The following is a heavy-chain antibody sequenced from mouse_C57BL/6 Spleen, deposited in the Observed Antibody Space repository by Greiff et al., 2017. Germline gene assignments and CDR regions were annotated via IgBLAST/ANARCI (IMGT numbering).Heavy chain of an antibody. CDR1: GYTFTGYW. V-gene: IGHV1-9*01. Sequence: QVQLQQSGAELMKPGASVKLSCKATGYTFTGYWIEWVKQRPGHGLEWIGEILPGRGSTNYNEKFKGKATFAADPSSNTAYMQLSRLTTEDSAIYYCARGDPQLRLPAFDYWGQGTTLTVSS. J-gene: IGHJ2*01. CDR2: ILPGRGST. D-gene: IGHD3-2*02. CDR3: ARGDPQLRLPAFDY.